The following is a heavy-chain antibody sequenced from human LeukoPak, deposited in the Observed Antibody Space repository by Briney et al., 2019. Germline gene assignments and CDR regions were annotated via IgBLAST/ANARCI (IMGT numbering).Heavy chain of an antibody. J-gene: IGHJ4*02. D-gene: IGHD2-21*02. CDR1: GFTFDDYA. V-gene: IGHV3-9*01. Sequence: PGRSLRLSCAASGFTFDDYAMHWVRQAPGKGLEWVSGISWNSGSIGYADSVKGRFTISRDNAKNSLYLQMNSLRAEDTALYYCARAQTYGDSRLLLDYWGQGTLVTVSS. CDR2: ISWNSGSI. CDR3: ARAQTYGDSRLLLDY.